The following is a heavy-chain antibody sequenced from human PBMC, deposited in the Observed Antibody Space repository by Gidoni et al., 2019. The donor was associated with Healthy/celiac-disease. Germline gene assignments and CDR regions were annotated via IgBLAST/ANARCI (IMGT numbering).Heavy chain of an antibody. J-gene: IGHJ6*02. Sequence: QVQLVQSEAEVKKPADSVKVSCKASAYTFTSYDINWVRQATGQGLEWMGWMNPNIGNTGYAQKFQGRVTMTRNTSISTAYMELSSLRSEDTAVYYCASLDIWGSYRYPHGMDVWGPRDHGHRLL. CDR3: ASLDIWGSYRYPHGMDV. CDR1: AYTFTSYD. D-gene: IGHD3-16*02. CDR2: MNPNIGNT. V-gene: IGHV1-8*01.